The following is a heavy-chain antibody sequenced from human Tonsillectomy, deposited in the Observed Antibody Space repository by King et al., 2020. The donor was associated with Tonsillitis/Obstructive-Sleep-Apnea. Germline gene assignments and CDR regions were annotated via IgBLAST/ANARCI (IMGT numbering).Heavy chain of an antibody. V-gene: IGHV4-34*01. CDR2: INHSGSN. CDR1: NGSFSYYY. Sequence: VQLQQWGAGLLKPSETLSLTCAVYNGSFSYYYWSWIRQPPGKGLEWIGEINHSGSNNYNPSLKSRVTMSVDTSKNQFSLKLSSVTAADTAVYYCARRHSVTVVPFDFWGQGTLVTVSS. D-gene: IGHD1-20*01. J-gene: IGHJ4*02. CDR3: ARRHSVTVVPFDF.